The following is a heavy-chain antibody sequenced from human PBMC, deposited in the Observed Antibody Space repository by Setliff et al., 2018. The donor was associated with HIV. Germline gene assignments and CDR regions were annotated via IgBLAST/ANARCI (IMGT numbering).Heavy chain of an antibody. Sequence: ASVKVSCKASGYTFSTYSITWVRQAPGQGLEWMGWVSAYNGHTDFAQKFQGRITLTTDTSSNTAYMELRSLRSDDTAIYYCARDLSRWAAAGPNYFDSWGQGTLVTVSS. CDR3: ARDLSRWAAAGPNYFDS. J-gene: IGHJ4*02. V-gene: IGHV1-18*01. CDR2: VSAYNGHT. D-gene: IGHD6-13*01. CDR1: GYTFSTYS.